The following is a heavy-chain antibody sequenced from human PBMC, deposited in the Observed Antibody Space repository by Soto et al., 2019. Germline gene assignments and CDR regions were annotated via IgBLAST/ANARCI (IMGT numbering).Heavy chain of an antibody. CDR3: ARGGWYDWFDP. D-gene: IGHD6-19*01. Sequence: GGSLRLSCAASGFTVSSNYMSWVRQAPGKGLEWVSVIYSGGSTYYADSVKGRFTISRDNSKNTLYLQMNSLRDEDTAVYYCARGGWYDWFDPWGQGTLVTVSS. V-gene: IGHV3-53*01. J-gene: IGHJ5*02. CDR2: IYSGGST. CDR1: GFTVSSNY.